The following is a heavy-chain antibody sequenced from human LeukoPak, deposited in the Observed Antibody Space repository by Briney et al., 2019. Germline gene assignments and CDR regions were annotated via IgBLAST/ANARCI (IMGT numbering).Heavy chain of an antibody. CDR3: ARGGGLDV. D-gene: IGHD3-16*01. Sequence: GGSLRLSCAASGFTFSSYGMNWARQAPGKGLEWVASINHNGNVNYYVDSVKGRFTISRDNAKNSLYLQMSNLRAEDTAVYFCARGGGLDVWGQGATVTVSS. V-gene: IGHV3-7*03. CDR2: INHNGNVN. CDR1: GFTFSSYG. J-gene: IGHJ6*02.